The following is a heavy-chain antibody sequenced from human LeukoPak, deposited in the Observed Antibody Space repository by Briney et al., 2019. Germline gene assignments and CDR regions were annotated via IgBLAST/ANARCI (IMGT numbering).Heavy chain of an antibody. CDR1: GFTFSSYA. Sequence: GGSLRLSCAASGFTFSSYAMDWVRQAPRKGLEWVSVISASGGSTHYADSVKGRFTISRDNSKNTLYLQMNSLRVEDTAVYYCARAPPLSRYFDYWGQGTLVTVSS. CDR3: ARAPPLSRYFDY. V-gene: IGHV3-23*01. CDR2: ISASGGST. D-gene: IGHD2-15*01. J-gene: IGHJ4*02.